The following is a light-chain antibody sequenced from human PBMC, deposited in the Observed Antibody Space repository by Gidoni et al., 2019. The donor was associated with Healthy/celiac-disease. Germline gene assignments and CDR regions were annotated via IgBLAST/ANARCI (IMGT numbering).Light chain of an antibody. J-gene: IGKJ3*01. CDR3: QQYNNWPPHT. CDR2: VAS. CDR1: QSVSSN. Sequence: IVLTQPPATLSVSPGERATLSCRASQSVSSNLAWYQQKPGQAPRLLIYVASTRATGIPARFSGSGSGTEFTLTISSLHSEDFAVYYCQQYNNWPPHTFXPXTKVDIK. V-gene: IGKV3-15*01.